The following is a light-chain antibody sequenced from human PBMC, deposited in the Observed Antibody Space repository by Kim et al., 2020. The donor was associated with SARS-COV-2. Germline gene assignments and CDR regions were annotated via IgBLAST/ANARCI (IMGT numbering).Light chain of an antibody. J-gene: IGLJ3*02. CDR2: GNS. CDR1: SSNIGAGYD. CDR3: QSYDSSLSGWV. Sequence: QSVLTQPPSVSGAPGQRVTISCTGSSSNIGAGYDVHWYQQLPGTAPKLLIYGNSNRPSGVPDRFSGSKSGTSASLAITALQAEDEADYYCQSYDSSLSGWVFGGGTQLTVL. V-gene: IGLV1-40*01.